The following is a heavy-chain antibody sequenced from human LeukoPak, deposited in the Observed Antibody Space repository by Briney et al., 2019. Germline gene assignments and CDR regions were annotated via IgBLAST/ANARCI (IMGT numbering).Heavy chain of an antibody. V-gene: IGHV5-51*01. Sequence: GESLKISCKGSGYSFNTYWIGWVRQMPGKGLEWMGIIYPGDSGTKYSPSFQGQVTISADKSISTAYLQWSSLKASDTAMYYCARPQDFGLTGMNAFDIWGQGTMVTVSS. CDR2: IYPGDSGT. D-gene: IGHD7-27*01. CDR3: ARPQDFGLTGMNAFDI. CDR1: GYSFNTYW. J-gene: IGHJ3*02.